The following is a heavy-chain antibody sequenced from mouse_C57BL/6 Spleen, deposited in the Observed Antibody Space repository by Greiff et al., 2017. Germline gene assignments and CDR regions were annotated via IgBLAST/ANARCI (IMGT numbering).Heavy chain of an antibody. CDR2: ISSGGSYT. J-gene: IGHJ2*01. Sequence: DVMLVESGGDLVKPGGSLKLSCAASGFTFSSYGMSWVRQTPDKRLEWVATISSGGSYTYYPDSVKGRFTISRDNAKNTLYLQMSSLKSEDTAMYYCARQRGANWYYFDYWGQGTTLTVSS. V-gene: IGHV5-6*02. CDR3: ARQRGANWYYFDY. D-gene: IGHD4-1*01. CDR1: GFTFSSYG.